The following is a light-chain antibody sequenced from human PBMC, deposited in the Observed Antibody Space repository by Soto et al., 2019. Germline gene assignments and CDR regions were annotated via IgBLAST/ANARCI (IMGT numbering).Light chain of an antibody. Sequence: EIVLTQSPGTLSLSPGERATLSCRASQSVSTTYLAWYQQKPGQAPSLLIYAASSRATGIPDRFSGSGSGTDFTLTISRLEPEDFAVYYCQLYHSSPPRYTFGQGTKLDIK. CDR2: AAS. CDR1: QSVSTTY. CDR3: QLYHSSPPRYT. J-gene: IGKJ2*01. V-gene: IGKV3-20*01.